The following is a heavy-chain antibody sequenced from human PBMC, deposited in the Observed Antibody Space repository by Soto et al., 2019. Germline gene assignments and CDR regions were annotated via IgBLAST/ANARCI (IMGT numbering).Heavy chain of an antibody. CDR3: ASLIAVAGNDY. D-gene: IGHD6-19*01. J-gene: IGHJ4*02. CDR2: IYPADGST. V-gene: IGHV1-46*01. Sequence: ASVKVSCKTSGYTFTTYYVHWMRQAPGQGLEWMGIIYPADGSTRYAQRFQGRVTMTRDTSRSTVYLELSSLRSEDTAVYYCASLIAVAGNDYWGQGTLVTVSS. CDR1: GYTFTTYY.